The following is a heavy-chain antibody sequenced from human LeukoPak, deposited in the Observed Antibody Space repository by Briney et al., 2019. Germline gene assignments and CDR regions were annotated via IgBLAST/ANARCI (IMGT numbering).Heavy chain of an antibody. CDR1: GGSIRTNY. CDR2: IHTSGST. D-gene: IGHD2-21*02. Sequence: KTSETLSLTCTVSGGSIRTNYWSWIRQPAGKGLEWIGRIHTSGSTNYNPSLKSRVTMSVDTSKNQFSLKLFSVTAADTAVYYCAKVYTGDYVWFDYWGQGTLVTVSS. J-gene: IGHJ4*02. CDR3: AKVYTGDYVWFDY. V-gene: IGHV4-4*07.